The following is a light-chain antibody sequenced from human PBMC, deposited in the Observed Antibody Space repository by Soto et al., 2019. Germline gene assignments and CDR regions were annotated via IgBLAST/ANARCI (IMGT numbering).Light chain of an antibody. V-gene: IGKV3-20*01. J-gene: IGKJ1*01. Sequence: IVLTQSPGTLSLSPGERATLSCRASQSVGSSYYAWYQQKRGQAPSLLIYGASSRATGIPDRFSGSGSGTDFTLTISRLEPGDFAVYYCQQYVTSPPGTFGQGTQVEIK. CDR3: QQYVTSPPGT. CDR2: GAS. CDR1: QSVGSSY.